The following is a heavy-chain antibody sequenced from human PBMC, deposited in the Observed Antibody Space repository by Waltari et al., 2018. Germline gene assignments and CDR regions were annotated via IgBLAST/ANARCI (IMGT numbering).Heavy chain of an antibody. D-gene: IGHD6-13*01. J-gene: IGHJ4*02. CDR1: GGTFSSYT. CDR3: ARAGDIAAAGIGVY. V-gene: IGHV1-69*02. CDR2: IIPILGIA. Sequence: QVQLVQSGAEVKKPGSSVKVSCKASGGTFSSYTISWVRQAPGQGLEWMGSIIPILGIANYAQKFQGRVTITADKSTSTAYMELSSLRSEDTAVYYCARAGDIAAAGIGVYWGQGTLVTVSS.